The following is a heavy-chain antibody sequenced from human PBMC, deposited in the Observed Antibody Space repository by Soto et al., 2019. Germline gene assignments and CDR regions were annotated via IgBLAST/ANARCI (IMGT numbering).Heavy chain of an antibody. J-gene: IGHJ6*03. D-gene: IGHD2-2*01. V-gene: IGHV3-15*01. Sequence: GGSLRLSCAASGFTFSNAWMSWVRQAPGKGLEWVGRIKSKTDGGTTDYAAPVNGRFTISRDDSKNTLYLQMNSLKTEDTAVYYCTTGLRVVPAAPYYYYYYMDVWGKGTTVTVSS. CDR2: IKSKTDGGTT. CDR3: TTGLRVVPAAPYYYYYYMDV. CDR1: GFTFSNAW.